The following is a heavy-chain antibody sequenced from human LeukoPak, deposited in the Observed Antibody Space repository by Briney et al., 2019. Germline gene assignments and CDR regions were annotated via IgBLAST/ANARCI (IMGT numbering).Heavy chain of an antibody. J-gene: IGHJ4*02. CDR2: ISPSSSYI. Sequence: PGGSLRLSCAASGFTFSSFKMTWVRQGPGKGLEWVASISPSSSYIFYADSLKGRVTVSRDNGKSSVFLQMSSLRVEDTVVYYCARDLRGGEYFDSWGQGTLVSVSS. V-gene: IGHV3-21*01. CDR3: ARDLRGGEYFDS. CDR1: GFTFSSFK. D-gene: IGHD3-16*01.